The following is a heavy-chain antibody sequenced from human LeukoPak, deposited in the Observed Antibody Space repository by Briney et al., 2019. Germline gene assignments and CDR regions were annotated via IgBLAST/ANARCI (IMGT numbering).Heavy chain of an antibody. J-gene: IGHJ4*02. CDR3: ARQMWDYYGSGSYIDY. V-gene: IGHV4-34*01. CDR1: GGSFSGYY. CDR2: INHSGST. Sequence: PSETLSLTCAVYGGSFSGYYWSWIRQPPGKGLEWIGEINHSGSTNYNPSLKSRVTISVDTSKNQFSLKLSSVTAADTAVYYCARQMWDYYGSGSYIDYWGQGTLVTVSS. D-gene: IGHD3-10*01.